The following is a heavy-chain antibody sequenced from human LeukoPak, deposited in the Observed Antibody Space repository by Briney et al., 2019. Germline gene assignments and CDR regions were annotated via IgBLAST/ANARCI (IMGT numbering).Heavy chain of an antibody. D-gene: IGHD6-13*01. J-gene: IGHJ5*02. Sequence: SQTLSLTCTVSGGPISSGGYYWSWIRQHPGKGLEWIGYIYYSGSTYYNPSLKSRVTISVDTSKNQFSLKLSSVTAADTAVYYCARVVGAAGPEDPWGQGTLVTVSS. CDR3: ARVVGAAGPEDP. CDR2: IYYSGST. CDR1: GGPISSGGYY. V-gene: IGHV4-31*03.